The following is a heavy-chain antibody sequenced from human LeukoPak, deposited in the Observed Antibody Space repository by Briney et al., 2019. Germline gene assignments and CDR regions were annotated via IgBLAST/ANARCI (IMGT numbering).Heavy chain of an antibody. CDR1: GGSLSGSY. CDR3: ARSDTTSSHTAFDH. D-gene: IGHD2/OR15-2a*01. Sequence: SETLSLTCTVSGGSLSGSYWSWIRQPAGKGLEWIGRIFPSGSTNYNPSLKSRVAMSVDTSKDQFSLKLTSVTAADTAVYYCARSDTTSSHTAFDHWGQGTLVCGSS. CDR2: IFPSGST. J-gene: IGHJ4*02. V-gene: IGHV4-4*07.